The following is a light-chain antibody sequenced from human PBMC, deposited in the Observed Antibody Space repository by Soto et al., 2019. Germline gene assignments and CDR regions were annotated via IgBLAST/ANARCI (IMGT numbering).Light chain of an antibody. V-gene: IGLV1-40*01. Sequence: QSVLTQPPSVSGASGQRVTISCTGSSSNIGAGYDVHWYQQLPGTAPKLLIYGNINRPSGVPDRFSGSKSGTSASLAITGLQAEDEADYYCQSYDSSLSGYVFGTGTKLTVL. CDR3: QSYDSSLSGYV. CDR1: SSNIGAGYD. J-gene: IGLJ1*01. CDR2: GNI.